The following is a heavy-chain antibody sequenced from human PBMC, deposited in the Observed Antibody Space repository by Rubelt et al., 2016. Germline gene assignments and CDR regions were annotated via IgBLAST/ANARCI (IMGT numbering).Heavy chain of an antibody. V-gene: IGHV2-5*02. CDR3: AHRVLWFGEPAFDY. Sequence: QITLKESGPTLVKPTQTLTLTCTFSGFSLSTSGVGVGWIRQPPGKALEWLALIYWDDEKRYSPSLKSRLTITNDTSKNQVVLTMTNMDPVETATDSCAHRVLWFGEPAFDYWGQGTLVTVSS. CDR1: GFSLSTSGVG. CDR2: IYWDDEK. J-gene: IGHJ4*02. D-gene: IGHD3-10*01.